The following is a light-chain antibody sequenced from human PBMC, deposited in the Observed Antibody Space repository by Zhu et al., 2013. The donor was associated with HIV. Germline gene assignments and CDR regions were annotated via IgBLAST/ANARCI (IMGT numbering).Light chain of an antibody. Sequence: DIQLTQSPSTLSASVGDRVTITCRASHTISTWLAWYQQKPGKAPKLLIYDASSLKSGVPSRFSGSGSGTEFTLTISSLQPDDFATYYCQQYHRYWYTFGQGTKLEIK. V-gene: IGKV1-5*01. CDR1: HTISTW. CDR3: QQYHRYWYT. J-gene: IGKJ2*01. CDR2: DAS.